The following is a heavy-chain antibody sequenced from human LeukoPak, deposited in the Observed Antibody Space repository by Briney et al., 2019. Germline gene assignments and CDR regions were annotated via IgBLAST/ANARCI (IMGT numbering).Heavy chain of an antibody. CDR2: IYTSGST. D-gene: IGHD5-18*01. V-gene: IGHV4-4*07. J-gene: IGHJ6*02. CDR3: AGDGGGYSYGYYYYGMDV. Sequence: SETLSLTCTVSGGSISSYYWSWIRQPAGKGLEWIGRIYTSGSTNYNPSLKSRVTMSVDTSKNQFSLKLSSVTAADTAVYYCAGDGGGYSYGYYYYGMDVWGQGTTVTVSS. CDR1: GGSISSYY.